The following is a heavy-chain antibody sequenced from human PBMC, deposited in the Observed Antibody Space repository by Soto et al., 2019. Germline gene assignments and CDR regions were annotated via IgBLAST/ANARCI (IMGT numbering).Heavy chain of an antibody. D-gene: IGHD6-19*01. J-gene: IGHJ3*02. V-gene: IGHV3-30*18. Sequence: QVQLVESGGGVVQPGRSLRLSCAASGFTFSSYGMHWVRQAPGKGLEWVAVISYDGSKKYYADSVKGRFTISRDNSKNTLYLQMISLSAEDTAVYYCANDLVGQWLVGAFDIWGQGTMVTVSS. CDR2: ISYDGSKK. CDR3: ANDLVGQWLVGAFDI. CDR1: GFTFSSYG.